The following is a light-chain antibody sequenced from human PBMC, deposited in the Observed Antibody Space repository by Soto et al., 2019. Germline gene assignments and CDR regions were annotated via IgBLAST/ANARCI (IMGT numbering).Light chain of an antibody. CDR1: QSVSSSY. V-gene: IGKV3-20*01. CDR2: GAS. Sequence: EVVLTQSPGTLSLSPGERATLSCRASQSVSSSYIAWYQQRPGQAPRLLIYGASNRATDIPDRFSGSGSGTDFTLTISRLEPEDFVVYYCQQYSNWPLLSFGGGTKVEIK. J-gene: IGKJ4*01. CDR3: QQYSNWPLLS.